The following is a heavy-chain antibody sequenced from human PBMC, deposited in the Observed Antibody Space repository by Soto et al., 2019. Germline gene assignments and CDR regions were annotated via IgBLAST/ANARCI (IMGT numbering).Heavy chain of an antibody. CDR3: ASNYDFESLVPDDY. J-gene: IGHJ4*02. Sequence: SVKVSCKASGGTFSSYAISWVRQAPGQGLEWMGGIIPIFGTANYAQKFQGRVTITADESTSTAYMELSSLRSEDTAVYYCASNYDFESLVPDDYWGQGTLVTVSS. D-gene: IGHD3-3*01. CDR2: IIPIFGTA. V-gene: IGHV1-69*13. CDR1: GGTFSSYA.